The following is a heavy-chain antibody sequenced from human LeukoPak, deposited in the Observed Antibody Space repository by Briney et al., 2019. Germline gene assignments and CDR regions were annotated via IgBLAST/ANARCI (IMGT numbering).Heavy chain of an antibody. CDR1: GYTFTGYY. CDR2: INPNSGGT. Sequence: ASVKVSCKASGYTFTGYYMHWVRQAPGQGLEWMGWINPNSGGTNYAQKFQGRVTMTRDTSISTAYMELSRLRSDDTAVYYCARDVAVARGYYYYMDVWGKGTTVTISS. J-gene: IGHJ6*03. CDR3: ARDVAVARGYYYYMDV. D-gene: IGHD6-19*01. V-gene: IGHV1-2*02.